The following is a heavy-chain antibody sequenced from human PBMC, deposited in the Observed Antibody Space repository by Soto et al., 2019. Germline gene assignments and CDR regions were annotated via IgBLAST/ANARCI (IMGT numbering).Heavy chain of an antibody. V-gene: IGHV2-5*02. CDR1: GFSLSSSGVG. J-gene: IGHJ4*02. D-gene: IGHD5-18*01. Sequence: QITLKESGPTLVKPTQTLTLTCTFSGFSLSSSGVGVGWIRQPPGEALEWLGIIFWDDDKRYSPSLKSRVTITKDTSKTQLVLTMTNMDLVDTATYYCAHLPWQHLWPRAPVVYWGQGTPVTVSS. CDR2: IFWDDDK. CDR3: AHLPWQHLWPRAPVVY.